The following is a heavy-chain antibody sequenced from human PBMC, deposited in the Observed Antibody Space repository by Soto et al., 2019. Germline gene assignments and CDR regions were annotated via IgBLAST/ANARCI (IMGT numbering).Heavy chain of an antibody. CDR2: ISGSGSST. D-gene: IGHD6-13*01. Sequence: EVQLLESGGGLVQPGGSLRLSCAASGFTFSSYAMSWVRQAPGKGLEWVSGISGSGSSTYYGDSVKGRFTISRDNSKNTLYLQMNSLRAEDTAIYYCAKTGSSWYADAFDIWGQRTMVTVSS. V-gene: IGHV3-23*01. CDR3: AKTGSSWYADAFDI. CDR1: GFTFSSYA. J-gene: IGHJ3*02.